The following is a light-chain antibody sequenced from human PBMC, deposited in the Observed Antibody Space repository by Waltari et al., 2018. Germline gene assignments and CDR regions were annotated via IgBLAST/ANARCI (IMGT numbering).Light chain of an antibody. CDR2: KVS. CDR3: MQGTHWPYT. Sequence: DVVMTQSPLPLPVTIGQAASIPFKSIQSLVYSDGNTHLNWFKQRPGQSPRRLIYKVSNRDSGVPDRFSGSGSGTDFTLKISRVEAEDVGVYYCMQGTHWPYTFGQGTKLDIK. J-gene: IGKJ2*01. CDR1: QSLVYSDGNTH. V-gene: IGKV2-30*01.